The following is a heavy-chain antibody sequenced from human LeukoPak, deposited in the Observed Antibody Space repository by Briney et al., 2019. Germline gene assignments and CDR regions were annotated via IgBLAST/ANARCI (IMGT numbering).Heavy chain of an antibody. CDR1: GYTFTSYY. D-gene: IGHD5-18*01. V-gene: IGHV1-46*01. J-gene: IGHJ4*02. CDR3: AVGDTAMVPFDY. CDR2: INPSGGST. Sequence: ASVKVSCKASGYTFTSYYMHWVRQAPGQGLEWMGIINPSGGSTSYAQKFQGRVTMTRDMSTSTVYMELSSLRSEDTAVYYCAVGDTAMVPFDYWGQGTLVTVSS.